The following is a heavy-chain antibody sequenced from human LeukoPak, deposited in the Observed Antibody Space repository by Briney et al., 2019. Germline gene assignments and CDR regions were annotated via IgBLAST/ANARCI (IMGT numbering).Heavy chain of an antibody. Sequence: GGSLRLSCAASGFTFDDYGMSWVRQAPGKGLEWVANIKQDGSEKYYVDSVKGRFTISRDNARNSLYLQMNSLRAEDTAVYYCASLLVPAAILDWFDPWGQGTLVTVSS. CDR2: IKQDGSEK. V-gene: IGHV3-7*01. CDR1: GFTFDDYG. CDR3: ASLLVPAAILDWFDP. D-gene: IGHD2-2*01. J-gene: IGHJ5*02.